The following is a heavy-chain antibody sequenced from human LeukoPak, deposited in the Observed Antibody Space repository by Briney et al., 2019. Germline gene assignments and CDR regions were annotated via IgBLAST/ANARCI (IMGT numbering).Heavy chain of an antibody. D-gene: IGHD2-15*01. CDR2: ISFDGTNK. V-gene: IGHV3-30*03. CDR1: TFTFRSYG. CDR3: ARCSGSSTYHSDDY. Sequence: GGSLRLSCAASTFTFRSYGIHWVRQAPGKGLEWVAVISFDGTNKYYADSVKGRFTISRDNAKNSLSLQMNSLRAEDTAVYYCARCSGSSTYHSDDYWGQGTLVTVSS. J-gene: IGHJ4*02.